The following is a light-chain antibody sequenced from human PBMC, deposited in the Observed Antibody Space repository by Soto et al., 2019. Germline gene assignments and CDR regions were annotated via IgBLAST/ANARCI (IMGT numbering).Light chain of an antibody. CDR1: STDIGGYDY. CDR2: EVS. J-gene: IGLJ1*01. V-gene: IGLV2-14*01. Sequence: QSALTQPASVSGSPGQSITISCTGTSTDIGGYDYVSWYQHHPSKAPKLLIYEVSNRPLGVSNRFAGSKSDNTASLTISGLQTEDEADYYCSSYTDTYTCVFGTGTKVTV. CDR3: SSYTDTYTCV.